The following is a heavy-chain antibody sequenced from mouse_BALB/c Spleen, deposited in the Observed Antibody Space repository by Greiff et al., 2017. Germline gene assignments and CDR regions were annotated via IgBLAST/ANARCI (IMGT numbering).Heavy chain of an antibody. CDR1: GFAFSSYD. J-gene: IGHJ4*01. V-gene: IGHV5-12-1*01. Sequence: EVMLVESGGGLVKPGGSLKLSCAASGFAFSSYDMSWVRQTPEKRLEWVAYISSGGGSTYYPDTVKGRFTISRDNAKNTLYLQMSSLKSEDTAMYYCARHPGRYYAMDYWGQGTSVTVSS. CDR3: ARHPGRYYAMDY. CDR2: ISSGGGST.